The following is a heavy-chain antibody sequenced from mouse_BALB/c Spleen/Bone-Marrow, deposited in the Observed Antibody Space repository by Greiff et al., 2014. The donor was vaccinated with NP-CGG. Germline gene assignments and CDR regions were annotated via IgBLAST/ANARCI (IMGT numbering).Heavy chain of an antibody. CDR2: IYPRNVNT. CDR1: GYTFTTYY. J-gene: IGHJ4*01. D-gene: IGHD2-3*01. Sequence: LVESGPESVNPGASVRMSCKASGYTFTTYYIHWVKQRPGQGLEWIGWIYPRNVNTNYNEKFRGKATLTADKSSSTAYMQLSSLTSEDSAVYFCARWLLPYYAMDYWGQGTSVTVSS. CDR3: ARWLLPYYAMDY. V-gene: IGHV1S56*01.